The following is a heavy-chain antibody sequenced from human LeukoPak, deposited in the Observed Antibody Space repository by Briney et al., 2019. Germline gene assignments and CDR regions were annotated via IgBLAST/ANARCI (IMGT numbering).Heavy chain of an antibody. D-gene: IGHD2-2*01. J-gene: IGHJ3*02. CDR2: ISYSGTT. CDR3: ARLDSTYAFDI. Sequence: SETLSLTCTVSGGSISGRSFYWGWIRQPPGKGLEWLGSISYSGTTYYNPSLKSRVTISEDTAKNQFSLKLSSVTAADTAVYYCARLDSTYAFDIWGQGTMVTVSS. CDR1: GGSISGRSFY. V-gene: IGHV4-39*07.